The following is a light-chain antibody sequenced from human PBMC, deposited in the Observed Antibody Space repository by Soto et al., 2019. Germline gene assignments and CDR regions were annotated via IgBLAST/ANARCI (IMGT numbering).Light chain of an antibody. CDR1: QSVSSN. CDR2: DAS. V-gene: IGKV3-11*01. Sequence: EIVMTQSPATLPVSPGERATLSCRASQSVSSNLAWYQQKPGQAPRFLIYDASNRATGIPARFSGSGSGTDFTLTISSLEPEDFAVYYCQQRSNWPLTFGGGTKVAIK. J-gene: IGKJ4*01. CDR3: QQRSNWPLT.